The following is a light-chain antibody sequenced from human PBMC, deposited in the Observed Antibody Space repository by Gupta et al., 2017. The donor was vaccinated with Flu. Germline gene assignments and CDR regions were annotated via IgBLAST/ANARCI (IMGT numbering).Light chain of an antibody. V-gene: IGLV2-14*01. CDR3: SSYTTSSTLV. CDR1: SSDVGGYNY. CDR2: EVG. J-gene: IGLJ1*01. Sequence: SAPTQPASGSGSPGPSITISCPGTSSDVGGYNYVSWYQQHPGKAPKLMIYEVGDRPSGVSNRFSGSKSGNTASLTISGLQAEDEADYYCSSYTTSSTLVFGTGTKVTVL.